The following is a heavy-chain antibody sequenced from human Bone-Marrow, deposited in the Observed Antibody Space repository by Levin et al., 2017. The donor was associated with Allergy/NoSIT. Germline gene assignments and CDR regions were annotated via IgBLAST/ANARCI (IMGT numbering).Heavy chain of an antibody. Sequence: SETLSLTCTVSGGSISSGDYYWSWIRQPPGKGLECIGYIYYSGSTYYNPSLKSRVTISVDTSNNQFSRKLSSVTAADTAVYYCARALVVVTPRPYYYGMDVWGQGTTVTVSS. D-gene: IGHD2-21*02. V-gene: IGHV4-30-4*01. CDR1: GGSISSGDYY. CDR2: IYYSGST. CDR3: ARALVVVTPRPYYYGMDV. J-gene: IGHJ6*02.